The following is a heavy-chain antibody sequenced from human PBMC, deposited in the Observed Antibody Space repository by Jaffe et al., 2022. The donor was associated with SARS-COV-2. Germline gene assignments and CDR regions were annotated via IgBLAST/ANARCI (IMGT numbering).Heavy chain of an antibody. D-gene: IGHD3-22*01. Sequence: EVQLLESGGGLVQPGGSLRLSCAASGFTFSSYAMSWVRQAPGKGLEWVSAISGSGGSTYYADSVKGRFTISRDNSKNTLYLQMNSLRAEDTAVYYCAKDRTAYYYDSSAGTGDAFDIWGQGTMVTVSS. J-gene: IGHJ3*02. CDR3: AKDRTAYYYDSSAGTGDAFDI. V-gene: IGHV3-23*01. CDR2: ISGSGGST. CDR1: GFTFSSYA.